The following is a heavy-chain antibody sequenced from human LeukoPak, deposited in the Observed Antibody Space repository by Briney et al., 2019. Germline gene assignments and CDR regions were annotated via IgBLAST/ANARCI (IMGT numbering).Heavy chain of an antibody. CDR1: GGSFSGYY. Sequence: SETLSLTCAVYGGSFSGYYWSWIRQPPGKGLEWIGEINHSGSTNYNPFLKSRVTISVDTSKNQFSLKLHSVAAADTAVYYCASLRYGSGSQGALDYGSDYWGQGTLVTVSS. D-gene: IGHD3-10*01. CDR2: INHSGST. J-gene: IGHJ4*02. V-gene: IGHV4-34*01. CDR3: ASLRYGSGSQGALDYGSDY.